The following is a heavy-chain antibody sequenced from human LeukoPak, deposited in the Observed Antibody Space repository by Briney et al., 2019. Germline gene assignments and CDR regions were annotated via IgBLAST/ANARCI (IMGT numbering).Heavy chain of an antibody. Sequence: GGSLRLSCAASGFTFSSYWMHWVRQGPGKGLVWVSRISIDGRSTSYADSVKGRFTISRDNAKNTLYVQMNSLRAEDTAVYFCAKGIVGATPIGGAVDIWGQGTKVTVSS. V-gene: IGHV3-74*01. J-gene: IGHJ3*02. CDR3: AKGIVGATPIGGAVDI. CDR2: ISIDGRST. D-gene: IGHD1-26*01. CDR1: GFTFSSYW.